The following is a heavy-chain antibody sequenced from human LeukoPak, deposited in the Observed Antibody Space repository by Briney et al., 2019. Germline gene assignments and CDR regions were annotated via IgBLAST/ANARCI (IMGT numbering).Heavy chain of an antibody. V-gene: IGHV4-30-4*01. J-gene: IGHJ4*02. D-gene: IGHD3-9*01. CDR1: GGSISSGDYY. CDR2: IYYSGST. CDR3: ASQNILTGYYMGY. Sequence: SQTLSLTCTVSGGSISSGDYYWSWIRQPPGKGLEWIGYIYYSGSTYYNPSLKSRVTISVDTSKNQFSLKLSSVTAADTAVYYCASQNILTGYYMGYWGQGTLVTVSS.